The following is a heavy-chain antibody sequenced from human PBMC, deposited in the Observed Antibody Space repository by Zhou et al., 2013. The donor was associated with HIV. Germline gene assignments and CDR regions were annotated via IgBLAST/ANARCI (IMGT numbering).Heavy chain of an antibody. D-gene: IGHD2-21*01. CDR1: GFTVSSTY. V-gene: IGHV3-53*01. CDR3: ARDLWGVDY. Sequence: EVQLVESGGGLIQPGGSLRLSCAASGFTVSSTYMSWVRQAPGKGLEWVSIIYSGGSTYCADSVKGRFTISRDNSKNTLYLQMNSLRAEDTAVYYCARDLWGVDYWGQGNPGHRLL. CDR2: IYSGGST. J-gene: IGHJ4*02.